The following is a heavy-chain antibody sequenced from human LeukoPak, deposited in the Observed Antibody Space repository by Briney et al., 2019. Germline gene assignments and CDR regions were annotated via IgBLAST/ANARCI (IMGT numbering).Heavy chain of an antibody. D-gene: IGHD2-8*01. V-gene: IGHV3-49*04. CDR3: TRWRGTSMLYD. CDR1: GFTFDDYA. CDR2: INGRII. Sequence: PGGSLRLSCRTSGFTFDDYAMSWVRQTPGKGLECVASINGRIIEYSASVKGRFSISRDDSRSTAYLQMNTLKIEDTAVYYCTRWRGTSMLYDWGQGTPVTVSS. J-gene: IGHJ4*02.